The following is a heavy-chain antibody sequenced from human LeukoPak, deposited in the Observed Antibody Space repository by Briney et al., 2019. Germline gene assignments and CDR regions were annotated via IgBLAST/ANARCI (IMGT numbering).Heavy chain of an antibody. J-gene: IGHJ3*02. Sequence: GGSLRLSCTASGLTFSNYATTWVRQAPGKGLEWVSSITGSGRGTYYADSVKGRFSLSRDNSQNTVFLHMSSLRADDTALYYCSKGPNGDYVGAFDMWGPGTMVTVSS. V-gene: IGHV3-23*01. CDR2: ITGSGRGT. CDR1: GLTFSNYA. D-gene: IGHD2-21*02. CDR3: SKGPNGDYVGAFDM.